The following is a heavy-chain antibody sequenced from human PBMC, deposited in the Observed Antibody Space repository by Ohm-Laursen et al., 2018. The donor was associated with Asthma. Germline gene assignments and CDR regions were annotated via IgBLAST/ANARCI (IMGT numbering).Heavy chain of an antibody. Sequence: SLRLSCSASGYTFSRYSIHWVRQAPGKGLEWVSAISGSGGSTYYADSVKGRFTISRDNSKNTLYLQMNSLRAEDTAVYYCAKDPREMATMSAAFDIWGQGTMVTVSS. CDR3: AKDPREMATMSAAFDI. D-gene: IGHD5-24*01. V-gene: IGHV3-23*01. J-gene: IGHJ3*02. CDR2: ISGSGGST. CDR1: GYTFSRYS.